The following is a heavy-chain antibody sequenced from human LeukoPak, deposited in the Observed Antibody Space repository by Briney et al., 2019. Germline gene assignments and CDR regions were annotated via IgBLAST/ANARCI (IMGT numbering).Heavy chain of an antibody. J-gene: IGHJ4*02. CDR1: GGTFSSYA. V-gene: IGHV1-2*04. Sequence: ASVKVSCKASGGTFSSYAMHWVRQAPGQGLEWMGWINPNSGGTNYAQKFQGWVTMTRDTSISTAYMELSRLRSDDTAVYYCARDRRWGYDSSGYDYWGQGTLVTVSS. CDR2: INPNSGGT. D-gene: IGHD3-22*01. CDR3: ARDRRWGYDSSGYDY.